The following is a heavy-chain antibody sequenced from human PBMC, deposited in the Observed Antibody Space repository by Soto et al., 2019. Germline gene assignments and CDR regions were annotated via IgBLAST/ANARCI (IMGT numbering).Heavy chain of an antibody. CDR2: INPSGGGT. D-gene: IGHD6-25*01. CDR3: ARDGYTSGWIDY. J-gene: IGHJ4*02. V-gene: IGHV1-46*01. CDR1: GYTFTSYY. Sequence: QVQLVQSGAEVKKPGASVKVSCKASGYTFTSYYMHWVRQAPGQGLEWMGIINPSGGGTSDAPKFQGRVTMTRDTPTSTVYMELSSLRSEDTAVYYCARDGYTSGWIDYWGQGTLVTVSS.